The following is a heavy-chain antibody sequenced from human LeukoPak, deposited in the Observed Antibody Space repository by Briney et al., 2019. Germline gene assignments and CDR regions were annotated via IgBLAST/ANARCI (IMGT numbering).Heavy chain of an antibody. CDR1: GYTFSSYA. CDR3: TRDQVVRGVISAFDI. V-gene: IGHV1-3*01. D-gene: IGHD3-10*01. J-gene: IGHJ3*02. Sequence: ASVKVSCKASGYTFSSYALHWVRQAPGQRLECMGWINPGNGYTEYSQKFQGRVTMTRDTSANTAYMELSSLRSEDTAVYYCTRDQVVRGVISAFDIWGQGTMVTISS. CDR2: INPGNGYT.